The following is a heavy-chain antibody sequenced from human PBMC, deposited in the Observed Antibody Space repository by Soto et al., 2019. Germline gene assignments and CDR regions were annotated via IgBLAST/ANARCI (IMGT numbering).Heavy chain of an antibody. CDR2: IYSNGDT. J-gene: IGHJ6*02. V-gene: IGHV4-31*03. CDR3: ARRGGSSSGYYYYAMDV. CDR1: SDSMNSGGYY. D-gene: IGHD6-6*01. Sequence: QVQLQSSGPGLVKPSQTLSLTCSVSSDSMNSGGYYWSWIRQHPGKGLEWIGYIYSNGDTYYNPSLKSRVPISVDTSKKQFSLNLTSVTAADTAVYYCARRGGSSSGYYYYAMDVCGQGTTVTVSS.